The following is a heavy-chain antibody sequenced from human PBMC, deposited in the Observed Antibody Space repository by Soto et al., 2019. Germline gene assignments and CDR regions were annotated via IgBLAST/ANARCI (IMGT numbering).Heavy chain of an antibody. V-gene: IGHV1-2*02. CDR3: ARDFNYYDSSGYYSDYYYYGMDV. D-gene: IGHD3-22*01. CDR1: GYTFTGYY. CDR2: INPNSGGT. Sequence: ASVKVSCKASGYTFTGYYMHWVRQAPGQGLEWMGWINPNSGGTNYAQKFQGRVTMTRDTSISTADMELSRLRSDDTAVYYCARDFNYYDSSGYYSDYYYYGMDVWGQGTTVTVSS. J-gene: IGHJ6*02.